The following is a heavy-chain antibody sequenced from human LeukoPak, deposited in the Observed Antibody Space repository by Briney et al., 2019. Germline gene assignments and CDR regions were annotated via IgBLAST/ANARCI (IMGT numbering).Heavy chain of an antibody. Sequence: ASVKVSCKASGYTFTSYGISWVRQAPGQGLKRMGWISAYNGNTNYAQKLQGRVTMTTDTSTSTAYMELRSLRSDDTAVYYCARGGSSGSSYYYYMDVWGKGTTVTVSS. V-gene: IGHV1-18*01. CDR2: ISAYNGNT. CDR1: GYTFTSYG. J-gene: IGHJ6*03. D-gene: IGHD1-26*01. CDR3: ARGGSSGSSYYYYMDV.